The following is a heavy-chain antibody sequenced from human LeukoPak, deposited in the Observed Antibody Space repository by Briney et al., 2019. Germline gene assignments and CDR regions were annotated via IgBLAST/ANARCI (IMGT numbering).Heavy chain of an antibody. Sequence: PSETLSLTCAVYGGSFSGYYWSWIRQPPGKGLEWIGYIYYSGSTNYNPSLKSRVTISVDTSKNQFSLKLSSVTAADTAVYYCARLRAVAGPINWFDPWGQGTLVTASS. D-gene: IGHD6-19*01. CDR2: IYYSGST. CDR1: GGSFSGYY. V-gene: IGHV4-59*08. CDR3: ARLRAVAGPINWFDP. J-gene: IGHJ5*02.